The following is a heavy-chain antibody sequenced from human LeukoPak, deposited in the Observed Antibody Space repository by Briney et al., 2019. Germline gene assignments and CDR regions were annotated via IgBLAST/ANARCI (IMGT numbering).Heavy chain of an antibody. J-gene: IGHJ4*02. CDR2: ISSGGTYE. CDR3: ARDSTYYYDSGSSGPHYFDN. Sequence: PGKSLRLSCAASGFTFSNYAMHWVRQALGKGLEWVSLISSGGTYEYYADSVKGRFTISRDNSKNTLYLQLNSLRAEDTAVYYCARDSTYYYDSGSSGPHYFDNWGQGTLVTVSS. V-gene: IGHV3-30*01. D-gene: IGHD3-10*01. CDR1: GFTFSNYA.